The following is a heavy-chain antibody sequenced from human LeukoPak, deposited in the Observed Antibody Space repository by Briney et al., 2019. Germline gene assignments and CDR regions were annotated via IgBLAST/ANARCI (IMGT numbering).Heavy chain of an antibody. D-gene: IGHD3-9*01. J-gene: IGHJ6*02. CDR3: ARRMIVLRYFDWPQSMDV. V-gene: IGHV1-8*01. CDR2: MNPNSGNT. Sequence: RASVKLSCKASGYTFTSYDINWVRQATGQGLEWMGWMNPNSGNTGYAQKFQGRVTMTRNTSISTAYMELSSLRSEDTAVYYCARRMIVLRYFDWPQSMDVWGQGTTVTVSS. CDR1: GYTFTSYD.